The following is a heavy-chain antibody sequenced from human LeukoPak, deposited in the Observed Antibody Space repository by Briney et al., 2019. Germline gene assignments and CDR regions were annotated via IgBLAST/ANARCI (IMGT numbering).Heavy chain of an antibody. D-gene: IGHD2-2*02. V-gene: IGHV3-23*01. J-gene: IGHJ4*02. Sequence: QTGGSLRLSCAASGFPLSSYAMNWVRQAPGKGLEWVSTISGSGASTYYADSVEDRFTLSRDDSKNTLYLQMNSLRAEDTAVYYCAKSRSSSSTSCYNYWGQGTLVTVSS. CDR2: ISGSGAST. CDR3: AKSRSSSSTSCYNY. CDR1: GFPLSSYA.